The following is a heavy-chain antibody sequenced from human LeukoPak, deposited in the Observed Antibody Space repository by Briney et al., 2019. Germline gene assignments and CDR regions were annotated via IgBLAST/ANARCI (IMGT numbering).Heavy chain of an antibody. J-gene: IGHJ4*02. Sequence: GGSLRPSCTASGFSFTTYWLSWVRQAPGKGLEWVANVRQDGGEQQYADSLRGRFTVSRDNAKNSVYLQMNSLRAEDTAVYFCARDRVGGFFDYWGRGTQVTVSS. V-gene: IGHV3-7*04. CDR1: GFSFTTYW. CDR3: ARDRVGGFFDY. CDR2: VRQDGGEQ. D-gene: IGHD6-25*01.